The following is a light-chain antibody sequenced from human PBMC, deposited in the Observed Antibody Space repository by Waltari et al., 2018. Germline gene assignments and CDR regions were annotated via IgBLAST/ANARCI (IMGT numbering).Light chain of an antibody. J-gene: IGLJ3*02. CDR1: RSNIGNNY. CDR2: RNN. CDR3: AAWDDSLSGRV. Sequence: QSVLTQPPSASGTPGQRVTISCSGSRSNIGNNYLNWYQQPPGTAPKLPIYRNNQRPSGVPDRFSGSKSGTSASLAISGLRSEDEADYYCAAWDDSLSGRVFGGGTKVTVL. V-gene: IGLV1-47*01.